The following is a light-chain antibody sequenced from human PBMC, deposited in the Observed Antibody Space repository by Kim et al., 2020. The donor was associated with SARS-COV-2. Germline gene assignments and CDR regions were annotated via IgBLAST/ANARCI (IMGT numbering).Light chain of an antibody. CDR2: GKN. CDR1: SLRSYY. CDR3: NSRDSSGNHLGV. J-gene: IGLJ3*02. V-gene: IGLV3-19*01. Sequence: SSELTQDPAVSVALGQTVRITCQGDSLRSYYASWYQQKPGQAPVLVIYGKNNRPSGIPDRFSGSSSGNTASWTITGAPAEDEADYYCNSRDSSGNHLGVFGGGTQLTVL.